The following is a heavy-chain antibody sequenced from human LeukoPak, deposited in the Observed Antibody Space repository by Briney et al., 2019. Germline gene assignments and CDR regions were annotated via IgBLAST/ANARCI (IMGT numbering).Heavy chain of an antibody. D-gene: IGHD2-2*01. V-gene: IGHV3-66*01. J-gene: IGHJ3*02. CDR2: IYSGGST. Sequence: AGRSLRLSCAASGFTVSSNYMSWVRQAPGKGLEWVSVIYSGGSTYYADSVKGRFTISRDNSKNTLYLQMNSLRAEDTAVYYCARGGVPAATTSAFDIWGQGTMVTVSS. CDR1: GFTVSSNY. CDR3: ARGGVPAATTSAFDI.